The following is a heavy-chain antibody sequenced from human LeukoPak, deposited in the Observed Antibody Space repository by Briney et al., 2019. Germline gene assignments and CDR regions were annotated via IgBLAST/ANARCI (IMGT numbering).Heavy chain of an antibody. V-gene: IGHV3-48*01. J-gene: IGHJ4*02. Sequence: PGGSLRLSCAASGFSFSAYTFNWVRQAPGNGLERVSYINSGTTTYYADSVKGRFTISRDNAKNSVYLQMSSLRAEATAVYYCASGFNYGYFRYWGPGTLVTVSS. CDR3: ASGFNYGYFRY. D-gene: IGHD5-18*01. CDR2: INSGTTT. CDR1: GFSFSAYT.